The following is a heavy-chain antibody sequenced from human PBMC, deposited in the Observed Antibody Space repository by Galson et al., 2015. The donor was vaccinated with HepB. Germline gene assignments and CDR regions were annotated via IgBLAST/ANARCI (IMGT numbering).Heavy chain of an antibody. J-gene: IGHJ4*02. CDR3: ARVRWGGFRFHHSVY. CDR2: ISGSGGST. CDR1: GFTFSSYA. V-gene: IGHV3-23*01. D-gene: IGHD3-3*01. Sequence: SLRLSCAASGFTFSSYAMSWVRQAPGKGLEWVSAISGSGGSTYYADSVKGRFTISRDNSKNTLYLQMNSLRAEDTAVYYCARVRWGGFRFHHSVYSGPGTLVTASS.